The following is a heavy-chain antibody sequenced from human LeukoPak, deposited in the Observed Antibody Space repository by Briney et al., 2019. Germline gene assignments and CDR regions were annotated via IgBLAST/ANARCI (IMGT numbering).Heavy chain of an antibody. V-gene: IGHV4-34*01. J-gene: IGHJ6*02. CDR1: GGSFSGYY. Sequence: SETLSLTCAVYGGSFSGYYWSWIRQPPGEGLEWIGEINHSGSTNYNPSLKSRVTISVDTSKNQFSLKLSSVTAADTAVYYCARTPPFRGVVISGYYYYYGMDVWGQGTTVTVSS. CDR2: INHSGST. D-gene: IGHD3-3*01. CDR3: ARTPPFRGVVISGYYYYYGMDV.